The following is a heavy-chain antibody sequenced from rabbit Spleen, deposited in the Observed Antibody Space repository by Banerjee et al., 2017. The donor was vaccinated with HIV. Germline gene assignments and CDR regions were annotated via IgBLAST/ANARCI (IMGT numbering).Heavy chain of an antibody. CDR3: ARDSGTSFSSYGMDL. CDR2: IAAGVSFTT. J-gene: IGHJ6*01. V-gene: IGHV1S40*01. Sequence: QSLEESRGGLVKPGGTLTLTCTVSGFSFTYSDYMCWVRQPPGKGPEWIACIAAGVSFTTYYATWAKGRFTISKTSSTTVTLQMTSLTAADTATYFCARDSGTSFSSYGMDLWGPGTLVTVS. D-gene: IGHD8-1*01. CDR1: GFSFTYSDY.